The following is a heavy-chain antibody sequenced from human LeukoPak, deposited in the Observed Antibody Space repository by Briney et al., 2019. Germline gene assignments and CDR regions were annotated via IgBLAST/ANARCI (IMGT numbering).Heavy chain of an antibody. J-gene: IGHJ4*02. D-gene: IGHD3-16*01. CDR1: GGSIGTYY. CDR3: ARDRHWANDWVFDY. CDR2: IYYNGYT. Sequence: SETLSLTCTVSGGSIGTYYWSWIRQPPGKGLEWIGYIYYNGYTDYNPSLKSRVTISLHTSKNQFSLNLSSVTAADTAVYYCARDRHWANDWVFDYWGQGTLVTVSS. V-gene: IGHV4-59*01.